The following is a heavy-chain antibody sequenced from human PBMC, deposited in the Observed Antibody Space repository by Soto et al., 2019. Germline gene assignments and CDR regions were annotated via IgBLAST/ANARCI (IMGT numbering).Heavy chain of an antibody. D-gene: IGHD3-9*01. J-gene: IGHJ4*02. CDR1: GFTFSSYA. CDR3: ARDPDMLDDILTGYYKGYFDY. Sequence: HPGGSLRLSCAASGFTFSSYAMHWVRQAPGKGLEWVAVISYDGSNKYYADSVKGRFTISRDNSKNTLYLQMNSLRAEDTAVYYCARDPDMLDDILTGYYKGYFDYWGQGTLVTVSS. CDR2: ISYDGSNK. V-gene: IGHV3-30-3*01.